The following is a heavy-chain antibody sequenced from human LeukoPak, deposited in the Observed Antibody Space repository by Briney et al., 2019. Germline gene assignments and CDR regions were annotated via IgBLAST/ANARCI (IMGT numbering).Heavy chain of an antibody. J-gene: IGHJ4*02. CDR3: ASQGAGVVMTDY. D-gene: IGHD2-21*02. V-gene: IGHV4-39*01. CDR2: ISYNGRT. CDR1: GGSIYSSDHY. Sequence: SETLSLTCTVSGGSIYSSDHYWAWIRQPPGKGLEFIGNISYNGRTNYNPSLKSRVTISVDTSKNRFSLRLSSVTAADTAVYYCASQGAGVVMTDYWGQGILVTVSS.